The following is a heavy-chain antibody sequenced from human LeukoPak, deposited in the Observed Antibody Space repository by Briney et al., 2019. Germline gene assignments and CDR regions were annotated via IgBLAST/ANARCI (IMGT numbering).Heavy chain of an antibody. CDR1: GFTFRGYW. D-gene: IGHD5-18*01. V-gene: IGHV3-7*01. CDR2: IQQDGSEK. J-gene: IGHJ4*02. Sequence: TGGSLRLSCAAPGFTFRGYWMSWVRQAPGKGLEWVANIQQDGSEKKYVDSVEGRFTISRDNAKNSLYLQMDSLRAEDTAVYYCVRLRYTYGKNFDCWGQGTLVTVSS. CDR3: VRLRYTYGKNFDC.